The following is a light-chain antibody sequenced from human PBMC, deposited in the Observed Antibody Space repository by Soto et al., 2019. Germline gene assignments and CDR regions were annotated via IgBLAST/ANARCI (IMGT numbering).Light chain of an antibody. V-gene: IGLV2-14*01. CDR1: NRDVGSYNL. CDR2: EVR. J-gene: IGLJ3*02. CDR3: SSYTTTSTLV. Sequence: QSALTQPASVSGSPGQSITIACTGTNRDVGSYNLVSWYQQRPGEAPKLTISEVRNRPSGISYRFTGSKSGNTASLTISGLQAEDEADYYCSSYTTTSTLVFGGGTK.